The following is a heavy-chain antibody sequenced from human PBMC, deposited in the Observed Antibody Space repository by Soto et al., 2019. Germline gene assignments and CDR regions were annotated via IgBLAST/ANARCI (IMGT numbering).Heavy chain of an antibody. CDR1: GYTFTSYE. CDR2: MNPNSGNT. CDR3: ARGIKYCDYSRWFDP. V-gene: IGHV1-8*01. D-gene: IGHD4-17*01. J-gene: IGHJ5*02. Sequence: QVQLVQSGAEVKKPGASVKVSCKASGYTFTSYEINWVRQATGQGFEYLGWMNPNSGNTGYVKKFQGRVTMTRDTSMRQDYMELSRLQSEDTAVYYCARGIKYCDYSRWFDPWGPGTLVTVSS.